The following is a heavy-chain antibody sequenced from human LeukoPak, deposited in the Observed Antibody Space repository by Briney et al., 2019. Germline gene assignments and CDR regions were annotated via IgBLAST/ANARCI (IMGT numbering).Heavy chain of an antibody. J-gene: IGHJ5*02. CDR3: AREVDCSSTSCYTNWFDP. D-gene: IGHD2-2*02. V-gene: IGHV4-38-2*02. CDR1: GYSISSGYY. Sequence: SETLSLTCTVSGYSISSGYYWGWIRQPPGKGLEWIGSMYHSGSTYYNPSLKSRVTISVDTSKNQFSLKLSSVTAADTAVYYCAREVDCSSTSCYTNWFDPWGQGTLVTVSS. CDR2: MYHSGST.